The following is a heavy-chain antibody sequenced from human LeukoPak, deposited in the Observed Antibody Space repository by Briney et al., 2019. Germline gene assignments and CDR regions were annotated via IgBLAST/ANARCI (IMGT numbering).Heavy chain of an antibody. D-gene: IGHD3-10*02. CDR1: GFTFSSYA. CDR2: ISSSSSYI. Sequence: GRSLRLSCAASGFTFSSYAMHWVRQAPGKGLEWVSSISSSSSYIYYADSVKGRFTISRDNAKNSLYLQMNSLRAEDTAVYYCAELGITMIGGVWGKGSTVTISS. J-gene: IGHJ6*01. V-gene: IGHV3-21*01. CDR3: AELGITMIGGV.